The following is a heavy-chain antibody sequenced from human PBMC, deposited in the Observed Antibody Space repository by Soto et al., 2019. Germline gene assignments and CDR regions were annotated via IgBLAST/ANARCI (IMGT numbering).Heavy chain of an antibody. Sequence: PGGSLRLSCSASGLTFDYYCMHWVRQAPGKGLVWVSRVHSDGTTTTYADSVKGRFTISRDNARNTVSLQMSSLRAEDTAIYYCARGDRGGFDLWGHGTVVTVSS. D-gene: IGHD3-10*01. V-gene: IGHV3-74*01. CDR2: VHSDGTTT. CDR1: GLTFDYYC. CDR3: ARGDRGGFDL. J-gene: IGHJ3*01.